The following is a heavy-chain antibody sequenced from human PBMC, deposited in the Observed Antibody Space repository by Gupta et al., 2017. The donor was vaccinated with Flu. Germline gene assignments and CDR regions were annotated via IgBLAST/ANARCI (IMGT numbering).Heavy chain of an antibody. Sequence: AMHWVRQTSGKGLEWVGRIRSKDNSYATTYTASVKGRFTISRDDSKNTAYLQMNSLKTEDTAVYYCTRGYCSSTSCYNFDYWGQGTVVTVSS. V-gene: IGHV3-73*01. CDR3: TRGYCSSTSCYNFDY. CDR2: IRSKDNSYAT. CDR1: A. D-gene: IGHD2-2*02. J-gene: IGHJ4*02.